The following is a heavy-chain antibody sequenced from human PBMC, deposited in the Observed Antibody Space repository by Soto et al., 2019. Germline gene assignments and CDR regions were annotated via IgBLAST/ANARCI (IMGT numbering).Heavy chain of an antibody. Sequence: QVQLVESGGGVVQPGRSLRLSCAASGFTFSSYAMHWVRQAPGKGLEWVAVISYDGSNKYYADSVKGRFTISRDNSKNALYLPMNSLRAEDTAVYYCAGEAQPTDFDYWGQGTLVTVSS. J-gene: IGHJ4*02. CDR3: AGEAQPTDFDY. CDR1: GFTFSSYA. D-gene: IGHD2-2*01. V-gene: IGHV3-30-3*01. CDR2: ISYDGSNK.